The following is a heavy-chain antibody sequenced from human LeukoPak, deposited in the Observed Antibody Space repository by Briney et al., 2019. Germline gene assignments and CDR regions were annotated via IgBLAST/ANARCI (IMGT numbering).Heavy chain of an antibody. CDR2: IYYSGST. D-gene: IGHD4-23*01. V-gene: IGHV4-30-4*08. CDR3: ARDLLNEGNHLDY. Sequence: PSETLSLTCTVSGGSISSNAYYWAWIRQPPGTGLEWIGYIYYSGSTYYNPSLKSRVTISVDTSKNQFSLKLSSVTAADTAVYYCARDLLNEGNHLDYWGQGTLVTVSS. J-gene: IGHJ4*02. CDR1: GGSISSNAYY.